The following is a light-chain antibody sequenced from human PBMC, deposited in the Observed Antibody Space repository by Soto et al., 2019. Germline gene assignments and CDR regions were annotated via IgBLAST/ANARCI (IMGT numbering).Light chain of an antibody. J-gene: IGKJ4*01. CDR1: QSVLYSSNNKNY. CDR2: WAS. Sequence: DIVMTQSPDSLAVSLGERATINCESSQSVLYSSNNKNYLAWYQQKPGQPPKLLIYWASTRESGVPDRFSGSGSGTDFTLTISSLQAEDVAVYCCQQYYTLPLTFGGGTKVDIK. V-gene: IGKV4-1*01. CDR3: QQYYTLPLT.